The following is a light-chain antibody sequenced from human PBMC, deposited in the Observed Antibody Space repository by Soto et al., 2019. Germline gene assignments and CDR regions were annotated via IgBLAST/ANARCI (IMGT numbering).Light chain of an antibody. V-gene: IGKV1-8*01. J-gene: IGKJ2*01. CDR3: QQYNSFPQT. Sequence: AIRMTQSPSSFSASTGDRVTITCRATQYITNYLAWYQQKPGKAPKLLIYRASVLESGVPSRFIGGGSGTNFSLIISYLQSEDFATYYCQQYNSFPQTFGQGTKLEIK. CDR1: QYITNY. CDR2: RAS.